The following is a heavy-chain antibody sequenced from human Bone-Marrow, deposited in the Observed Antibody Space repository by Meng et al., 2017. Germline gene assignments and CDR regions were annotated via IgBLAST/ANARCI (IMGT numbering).Heavy chain of an antibody. D-gene: IGHD3-10*01. CDR3: VRDFGGESDL. CDR1: GFNLRSYW. CDR2: LNRDETTI. J-gene: IGHJ5*02. V-gene: IGHV3-74*01. Sequence: EVQLVESGGGLGQPGGSLRLSCVASGFNLRSYWMHWVRQTPGKGLVWVSRLNRDETTISHAGSVMGRFTISRDVATNTLFLQMNSLSAEDTALYYCVRDFGGESDLWGQGTLVTVSS.